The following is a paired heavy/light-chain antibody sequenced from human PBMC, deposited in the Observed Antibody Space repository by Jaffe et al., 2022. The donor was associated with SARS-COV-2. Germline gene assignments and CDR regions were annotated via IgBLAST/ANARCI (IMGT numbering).Light chain of an antibody. CDR2: KVS. Sequence: DVVMTQSPLSLPVTLGQPASISCRSSQGLVHSNGNTYLNWFQQRPGQSPRRLIYKVSNRDSGVPDRFSGSGSGTDFTLKISRVEAEDVGVYYCFQGTHWPPTFGQGTKVEIK. V-gene: IGKV2-30*02. CDR3: FQGTHWPPT. J-gene: IGKJ1*01. CDR1: QGLVHSNGNTY.
Heavy chain of an antibody. J-gene: IGHJ4*02. CDR1: GFSFSSYS. CDR3: TREKYDTLGY. CDR2: IDTAGSVI. V-gene: IGHV3-48*02. D-gene: IGHD3-9*01. Sequence: DVQLVESGGGLVQPGESLRLSCAASGFSFSSYSMSWVRQAPGKGLEWVSYIDTAGSVIHYADSVRGRFTVSRDSAMNSVFLQMTSLRDEDTAVYYCTREKYDTLGYWGQGTLVTVSS.